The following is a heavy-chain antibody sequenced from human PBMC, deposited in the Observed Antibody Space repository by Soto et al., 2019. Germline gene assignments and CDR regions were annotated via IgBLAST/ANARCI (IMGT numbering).Heavy chain of an antibody. Sequence: QVQLVQSGADVKKPGSSVKVSCKASGATFSSSTFTWVRQAPGQGLEWMGRIIPMFGITNSAQKFQGRLGTTADEPTNTVFMDMSSLRSDDTAIYYCATGALTFGGVLNAWGQGTLVTVSS. CDR2: IIPMFGIT. J-gene: IGHJ4*02. D-gene: IGHD3-16*01. V-gene: IGHV1-69*02. CDR1: GATFSSST. CDR3: ATGALTFGGVLNA.